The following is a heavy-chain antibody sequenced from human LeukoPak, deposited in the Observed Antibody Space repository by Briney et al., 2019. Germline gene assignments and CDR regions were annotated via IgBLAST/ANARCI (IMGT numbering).Heavy chain of an antibody. CDR3: ARGCSSTSCWLRMDV. J-gene: IGHJ6*02. CDR2: IYTSGST. CDR1: GGSITNYY. V-gene: IGHV4-4*07. D-gene: IGHD2-2*01. Sequence: SETLSLTCTVSGGSITNYYWSWIRQPARKGLEWIGRIYTSGSTSYNPSLKSRVTMSIDTSKNQFSLKLSSVTAADTAVYYGARGCSSTSCWLRMDVWGQGTTVTVSS.